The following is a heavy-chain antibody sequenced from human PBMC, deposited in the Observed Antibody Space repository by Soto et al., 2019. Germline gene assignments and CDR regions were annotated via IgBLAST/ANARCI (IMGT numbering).Heavy chain of an antibody. Sequence: GGSLRLSCAASGFTFSSYDMHWVRQATGKGLEWVSAIGTAGDTYYPGSVKGRFTISRENAKNSLYLQMNSLRAGDTAVYYCARDSRYCSGGSCYFYYGMDVWGQGTTVTVSS. V-gene: IGHV3-13*01. CDR1: GFTFSSYD. D-gene: IGHD2-15*01. CDR2: IGTAGDT. CDR3: ARDSRYCSGGSCYFYYGMDV. J-gene: IGHJ6*02.